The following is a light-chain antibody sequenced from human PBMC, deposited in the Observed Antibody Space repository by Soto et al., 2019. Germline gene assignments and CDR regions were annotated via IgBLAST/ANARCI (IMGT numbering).Light chain of an antibody. CDR2: INSDGSH. Sequence: QSVLTQSPSASASXGXXXXXTCTLSSGHSTYAIAWHQQQSGKGPRFLMKINSDGSHSKGDGFFDRFSGSSSGAERHLTISSLQSEDEADYYCQSLGTGIQVFGGGTKLTVL. J-gene: IGLJ3*02. CDR3: QSLGTGIQV. CDR1: SGHSTYA. V-gene: IGLV4-69*01.